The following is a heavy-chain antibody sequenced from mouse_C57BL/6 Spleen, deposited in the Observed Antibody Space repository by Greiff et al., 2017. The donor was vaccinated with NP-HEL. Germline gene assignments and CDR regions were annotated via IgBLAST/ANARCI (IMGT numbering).Heavy chain of an antibody. CDR1: GYTFTDYY. J-gene: IGHJ2*01. D-gene: IGHD2-4*01. CDR2: INPYNGGT. Sequence: EVQLQQSGPVLVKPGASVKMSCKASGYTFTDYYMNWVKQSHGKSLEWIGVINPYNGGTSYNQKFKGKATLTVDKSSSTAYMELNSLTSEDSAVYYCAKGGFDYLDYWGQGTTLTVSS. CDR3: AKGGFDYLDY. V-gene: IGHV1-19*01.